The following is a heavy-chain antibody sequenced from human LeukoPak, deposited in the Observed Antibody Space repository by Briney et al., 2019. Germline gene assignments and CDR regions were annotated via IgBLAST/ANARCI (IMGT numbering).Heavy chain of an antibody. CDR1: GYTLTDLS. V-gene: IGHV1-24*01. Sequence: ASVKVCCKVSGYTLTDLSMHWVRQAPGKGLEWMGGFDPEDGETIYAQKFQGRVSMTEDTSTDTAYMELSSLRSEDTAVYYCATSTRETTVTTKNWYCDLWGRGTRVTVSS. J-gene: IGHJ2*01. CDR3: ATSTRETTVTTKNWYCDL. D-gene: IGHD4-17*01. CDR2: FDPEDGET.